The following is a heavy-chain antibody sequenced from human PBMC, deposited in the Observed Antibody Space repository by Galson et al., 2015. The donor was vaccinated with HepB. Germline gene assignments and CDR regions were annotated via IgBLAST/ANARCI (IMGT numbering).Heavy chain of an antibody. CDR1: GFTFSSYW. J-gene: IGHJ5*02. CDR2: IKQDGSEK. CDR3: ARAIVVVAATRLDP. V-gene: IGHV3-7*03. D-gene: IGHD2-15*01. Sequence: SLRLSCAASGFTFSSYWMSWVRQAPGKGLEWVANIKQDGSEKYSVDSVTGRFTITRDNAKNSPYLQMNSLRAEDTAVYYCARAIVVVAATRLDPWAREYWSPSP.